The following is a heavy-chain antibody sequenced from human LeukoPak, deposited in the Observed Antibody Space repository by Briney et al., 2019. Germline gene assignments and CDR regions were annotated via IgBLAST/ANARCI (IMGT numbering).Heavy chain of an antibody. CDR1: GGSFSGYY. V-gene: IGHV4-34*01. D-gene: IGHD3-3*01. CDR3: ARGTLGGYYYRTNWFDP. J-gene: IGHJ5*02. CDR2: INHSGST. Sequence: PSETLSLTCAVYGGSFSGYYWSWICQPPGKGLEWIGEINHSGSTNYNPSLKSRVTISVDTSKNQFSLKLSSVTAADTAVYYCARGTLGGYYYRTNWFDPWGQGTLVTVSS.